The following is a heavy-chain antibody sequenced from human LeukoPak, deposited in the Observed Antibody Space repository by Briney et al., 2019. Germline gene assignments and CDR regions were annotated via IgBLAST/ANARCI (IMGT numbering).Heavy chain of an antibody. J-gene: IGHJ4*02. Sequence: GGSLRLSCAASGFTFSAFGMHWVRQAPGKGLEWVAVLSFDGSRQYYADAVRGRFIISRDISKNTLYQQMNSLRAEDTAVYYCAKDPPSIAAAGTFDYWGQGTLVTVSS. CDR1: GFTFSAFG. V-gene: IGHV3-30*18. CDR3: AKDPPSIAAAGTFDY. D-gene: IGHD6-13*01. CDR2: LSFDGSRQ.